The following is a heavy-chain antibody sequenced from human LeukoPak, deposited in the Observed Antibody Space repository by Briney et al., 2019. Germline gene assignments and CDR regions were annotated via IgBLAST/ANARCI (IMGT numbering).Heavy chain of an antibody. Sequence: SETLSLTCTVSGGSISSNYWTWIRQPPGKGLEWIGTIDHAGTTFYNVSLKSRVTISVDTPNNQFSLRLNSVGAADTAVYYCAKARMITFGGVIADFDYWGQGTLVTVSS. V-gene: IGHV4-59*04. D-gene: IGHD3-16*02. J-gene: IGHJ4*02. CDR2: IDHAGTT. CDR3: AKARMITFGGVIADFDY. CDR1: GGSISSNY.